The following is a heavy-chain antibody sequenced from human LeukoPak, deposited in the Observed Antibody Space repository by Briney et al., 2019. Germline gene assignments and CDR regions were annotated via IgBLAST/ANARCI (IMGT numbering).Heavy chain of an antibody. J-gene: IGHJ4*02. CDR3: ARGQFHYYFDY. D-gene: IGHD2-21*01. Sequence: SETLSLTCTVSGGSISSYYWRWIRQPPGKGLEWIGYIYYSGSTNYNPSLKSRVTISVDTSKNQFSLKLSSVTAADTAVYYCARGQFHYYFDYWGQGTLVTVSS. CDR2: IYYSGST. V-gene: IGHV4-59*01. CDR1: GGSISSYY.